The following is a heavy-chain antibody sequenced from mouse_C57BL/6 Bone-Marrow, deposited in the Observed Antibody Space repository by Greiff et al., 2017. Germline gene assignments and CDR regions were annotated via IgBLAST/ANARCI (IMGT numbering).Heavy chain of an antibody. CDR2: ISDGGSYT. D-gene: IGHD2-3*01. Sequence: EVKLVESGGGLVKPGGSLTLSCAASGFTFSSYAMSWVRQTPEKRLEWVATISDGGSYTYYPDNVKGRFTISRNNTKNNLYLQMSHLKSEDTAMYYCARHAIYDGYYVVDYWGQGTTLTVSS. CDR3: ARHAIYDGYYVVDY. V-gene: IGHV5-4*03. CDR1: GFTFSSYA. J-gene: IGHJ2*01.